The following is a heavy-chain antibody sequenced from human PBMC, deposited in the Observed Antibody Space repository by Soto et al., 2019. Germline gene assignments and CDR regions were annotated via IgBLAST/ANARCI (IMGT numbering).Heavy chain of an antibody. CDR3: ARKGYCSGGSCPPRVVGWFDP. CDR1: GYTFTGYD. CDR2: INPNSGGT. Sequence: ASVKVSCKASGYTFTGYDMHWVRQAPGQGLEWMGWINPNSGGTNYAQKFQGRVTMTRDTSISTAYMELSRLRSDDTAVYYCARKGYCSGGSCPPRVVGWFDPWGQGTLVTVSS. V-gene: IGHV1-2*02. J-gene: IGHJ5*02. D-gene: IGHD2-15*01.